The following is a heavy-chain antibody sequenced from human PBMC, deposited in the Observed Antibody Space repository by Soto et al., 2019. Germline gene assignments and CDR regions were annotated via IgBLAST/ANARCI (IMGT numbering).Heavy chain of an antibody. V-gene: IGHV3-23*01. CDR3: AKDRYCSSPNCYAGFDY. CDR2: TSGSGGRT. CDR1: GFTFSSYA. D-gene: IGHD2-2*01. J-gene: IGHJ4*02. Sequence: EVQLLESGGGLVQLGGSLRLSCAASGFTFSSYAMSWVRQAPVKGLEWVSVTSGSGGRTYYADSVKGRFTISRDNSENMIYLQINSLIAEDTAVYYCAKDRYCSSPNCYAGFDYWAQGALVTVSS.